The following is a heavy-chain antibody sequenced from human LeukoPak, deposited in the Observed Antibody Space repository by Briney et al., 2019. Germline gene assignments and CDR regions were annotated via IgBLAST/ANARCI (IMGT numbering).Heavy chain of an antibody. Sequence: GGSLSLSCAASGFTFSRHSMNWVRQAPGKGLEWVSYISSSSSTIYYADSVQGRFTISRDNAKNSLYLQMNSLRAEDTAVYYCARASAAGIRYPFDYWGQGTLVTVSS. J-gene: IGHJ4*02. V-gene: IGHV3-48*01. CDR3: ARASAAGIRYPFDY. CDR1: GFTFSRHS. D-gene: IGHD6-13*01. CDR2: ISSSSSTI.